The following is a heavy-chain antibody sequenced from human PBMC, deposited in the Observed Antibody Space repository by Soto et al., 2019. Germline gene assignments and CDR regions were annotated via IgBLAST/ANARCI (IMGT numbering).Heavy chain of an antibody. Sequence: GGSLRLSCAASGFTFSSYAMSWVRQAPGKGLEWVSAISGSGGSTYYADSVKGRLTISRDNSKNTLYLQMNSLRAEDTAVYYCASAAREYYYYGMDVWGQGTTVTVSS. CDR2: ISGSGGST. CDR3: ASAAREYYYYGMDV. V-gene: IGHV3-23*01. CDR1: GFTFSSYA. J-gene: IGHJ6*02.